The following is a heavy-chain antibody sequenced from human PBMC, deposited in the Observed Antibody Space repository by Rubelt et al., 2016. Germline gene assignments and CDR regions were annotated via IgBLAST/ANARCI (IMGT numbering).Heavy chain of an antibody. Sequence: QLQLQESGPGLVKPSETLSLTCTVSGGSISSSSYYWSWIRQPAGKGLEWIGRIYTRGSTNYNPSLKSRVTMSVDTSKNQFSLKLSSVTAADTAVYYCARRRYGSGWWFDPWGQGTLVTVSS. V-gene: IGHV4-61*02. CDR3: ARRRYGSGWWFDP. D-gene: IGHD3-10*01. CDR1: GGSISSSSYY. J-gene: IGHJ5*02. CDR2: IYTRGST.